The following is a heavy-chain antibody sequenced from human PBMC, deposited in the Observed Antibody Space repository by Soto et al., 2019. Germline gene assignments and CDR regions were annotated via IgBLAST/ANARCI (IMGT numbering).Heavy chain of an antibody. CDR2: INPSGGST. CDR3: ARYGYSGYGGHDAFDI. Sequence: ASVKVSCKASGYTFTSYYMHWVRQAPGQGLEWMGIINPSGGSTSYAQKFQGRVTTTRDTSTSTVYMELSSLRSEDTAVYYCARYGYSGYGGHDAFDIWDQGTMVTVSS. V-gene: IGHV1-46*01. J-gene: IGHJ3*02. CDR1: GYTFTSYY. D-gene: IGHD5-12*01.